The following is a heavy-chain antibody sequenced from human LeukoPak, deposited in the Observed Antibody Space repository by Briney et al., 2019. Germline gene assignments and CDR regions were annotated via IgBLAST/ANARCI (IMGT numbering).Heavy chain of an antibody. CDR3: ARDHGSYGVGSAFDI. CDR2: ISYDGSNK. J-gene: IGHJ3*02. Sequence: GGSLRLSCAASGFTFGSYAMHWVRQAPGKGLEWVAVISYDGSNKYYADSVKGRFTISRDNSKNTLYLQMNSLRAEDTAVYYCARDHGSYGVGSAFDIWGQGTMVTVSS. D-gene: IGHD1-26*01. CDR1: GFTFGSYA. V-gene: IGHV3-30*04.